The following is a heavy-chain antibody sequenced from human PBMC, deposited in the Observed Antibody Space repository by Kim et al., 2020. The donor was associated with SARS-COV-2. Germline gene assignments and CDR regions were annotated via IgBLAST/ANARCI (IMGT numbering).Heavy chain of an antibody. Sequence: ASVKVSCKASGYTFTGYYMNWVRQAPGQGLEWMGWINPNNGDITYAQSFQGRITMTRDTSISTAYMELSSLRSDDTAVYYCARDFRSRPVAGFDFWGQGTLVTVSS. J-gene: IGHJ4*02. CDR3: ARDFRSRPVAGFDF. CDR2: INPNNGDI. D-gene: IGHD6-19*01. CDR1: GYTFTGYY. V-gene: IGHV1-2*02.